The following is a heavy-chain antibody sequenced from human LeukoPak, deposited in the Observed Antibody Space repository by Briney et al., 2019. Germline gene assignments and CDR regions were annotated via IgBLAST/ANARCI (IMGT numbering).Heavy chain of an antibody. CDR3: ASARATMVRGVNHPFDY. Sequence: PGGSLRLSCAASGFTFSSYSMNWVRQAPGKGLEWVSYISSSSSTIYYADSVKGRFTISRDNAKNSLYLQMNSLRAEDTAVYYCASARATMVRGVNHPFDYWGQGTLVTVSS. D-gene: IGHD3-10*01. CDR1: GFTFSSYS. CDR2: ISSSSSTI. V-gene: IGHV3-48*01. J-gene: IGHJ4*02.